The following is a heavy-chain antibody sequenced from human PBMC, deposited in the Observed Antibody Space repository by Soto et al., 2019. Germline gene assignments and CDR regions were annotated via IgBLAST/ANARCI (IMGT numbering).Heavy chain of an antibody. CDR3: ARHGTTVVTVQY. CDR1: GASISSSSYY. J-gene: IGHJ4*02. D-gene: IGHD4-17*01. Sequence: QLQLQESGPGRVKPSETLSLTCTVSGASISSSSYYWGWIRQPPGKGLEWIGSLYYRGGTYYNPSLESRVTISADTSKNQFSLKLSSVTAADTAVYYCARHGTTVVTVQYWGQGTLVTVSS. V-gene: IGHV4-39*01. CDR2: LYYRGGT.